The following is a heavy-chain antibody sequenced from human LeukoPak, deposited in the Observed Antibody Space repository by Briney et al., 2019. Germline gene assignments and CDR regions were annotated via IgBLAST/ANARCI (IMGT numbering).Heavy chain of an antibody. J-gene: IGHJ5*02. CDR1: GYTFTSYY. CDR2: INPSGGST. V-gene: IGHV1-46*01. Sequence: ASVKVSCKASGYTFTSYYMHWVRQAPGQGLEWMGIINPSGGSTSYAQKFQGRVTMTRDTSTSTVYMELSSLRSEDTAVYYCAATMVRGVMFPWGQGTLVIVSS. D-gene: IGHD3-10*01. CDR3: AATMVRGVMFP.